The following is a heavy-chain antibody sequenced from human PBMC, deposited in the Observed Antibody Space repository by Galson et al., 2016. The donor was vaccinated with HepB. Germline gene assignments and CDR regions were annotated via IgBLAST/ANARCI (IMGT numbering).Heavy chain of an antibody. V-gene: IGHV5-51*01. CDR3: ARTSLNVWFDP. D-gene: IGHD1-1*01. CDR2: IYVGDSDV. J-gene: IGHJ5*02. Sequence: QSGAEVKKPGESLRISCKGSGYKFTNSWIAWVRQMPGKGLEWMGIIYVGDSDVRYSPSFQGHVTISAARSIRTAYLQLNSLKASDTAVYYCARTSLNVWFDPWGQGTLVTVSS. CDR1: GYKFTNSW.